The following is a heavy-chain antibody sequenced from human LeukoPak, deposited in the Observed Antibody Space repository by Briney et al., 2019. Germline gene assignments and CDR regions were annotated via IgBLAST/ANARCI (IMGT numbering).Heavy chain of an antibody. CDR2: ISTSSSTI. V-gene: IGHV3-48*01. Sequence: PGGSLRLSCAASGFTFSSYAMSWVRQAPGKGLEWVSYISTSSSTIYYADSVKGRFTISRDNAKSSLYLQMNSLRAEDTAVYFCARDCSSTICYDTPDFDYWGQGTLVTVSS. D-gene: IGHD2-2*01. J-gene: IGHJ4*02. CDR3: ARDCSSTICYDTPDFDY. CDR1: GFTFSSYA.